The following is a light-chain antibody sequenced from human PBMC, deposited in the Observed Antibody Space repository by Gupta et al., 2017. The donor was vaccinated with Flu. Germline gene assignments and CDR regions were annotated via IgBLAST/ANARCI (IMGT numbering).Light chain of an antibody. V-gene: IGLV2-14*01. Sequence: MTITCKGNSSDGGGDNSVSWYQPHPGKAPKLMIYEVRKRPSGDCHRFSGSKSGNTASLTISGLQAEDEAEYYCSAYTSRSTVVFGGGTRLSGL. CDR1: SSDGGGDNS. CDR2: EVR. CDR3: SAYTSRSTVV. J-gene: IGLJ2*01.